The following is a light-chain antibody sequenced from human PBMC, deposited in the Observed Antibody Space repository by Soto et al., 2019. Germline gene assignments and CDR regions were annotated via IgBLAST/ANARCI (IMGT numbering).Light chain of an antibody. CDR2: DVS. Sequence: QSALTQPASVSGSPGQSITISCTGTSSDVGGYNYVSWCQQHPGKAPKLMIYDVSNRPSGVSNRFSGSKSGNTASLTISGLQAEDEADYYCSSYTSSSTLVVFGTGTKLPVL. V-gene: IGLV2-14*01. CDR1: SSDVGGYNY. J-gene: IGLJ1*01. CDR3: SSYTSSSTLVV.